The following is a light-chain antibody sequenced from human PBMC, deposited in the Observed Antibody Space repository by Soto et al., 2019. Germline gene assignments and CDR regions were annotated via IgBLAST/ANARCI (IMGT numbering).Light chain of an antibody. J-gene: IGKJ1*01. CDR3: QQYNHWWT. Sequence: EIVMTQSPATLSVSPGGRATPSCRASQNISSTLAWSQQKPGQAPRLLIYGASTRATGVPGRFSGTGPGTEFTLTISSLQSEDSAVYYCQQYNHWWTFGQGTKVDIK. CDR1: QNISST. V-gene: IGKV3-15*01. CDR2: GAS.